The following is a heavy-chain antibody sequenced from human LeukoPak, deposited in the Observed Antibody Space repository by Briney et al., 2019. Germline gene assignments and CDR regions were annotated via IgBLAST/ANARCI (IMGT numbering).Heavy chain of an antibody. J-gene: IGHJ4*02. Sequence: SETLSLTCTVSGGSNSSYYWSWIRQPPGKGLEWIGYIYYSGSTNYNPSLKSRVTISVDTFKNQFSLKLSSVTAADTAVYYCARGGRLGELSALYFDYWGQGTLVTVSS. CDR2: IYYSGST. CDR3: ARGGRLGELSALYFDY. CDR1: GGSNSSYY. V-gene: IGHV4-59*01. D-gene: IGHD3-16*02.